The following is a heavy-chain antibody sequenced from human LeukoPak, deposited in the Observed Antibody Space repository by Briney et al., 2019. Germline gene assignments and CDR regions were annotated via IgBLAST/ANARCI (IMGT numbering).Heavy chain of an antibody. CDR1: GYSFTSYW. CDR3: AAWGATYYYDSSGYYY. CDR2: IYPGDSDT. D-gene: IGHD3-22*01. Sequence: VESLKISCKGSGYSFTSYWIGWVRQMPGKGLEWMGIIYPGDSDTRYSPSFQGQVTISADKSISTAYLQWSSLKASDTAMYYCAAWGATYYYDSSGYYYWGQGTLVTVSS. J-gene: IGHJ4*02. V-gene: IGHV5-51*01.